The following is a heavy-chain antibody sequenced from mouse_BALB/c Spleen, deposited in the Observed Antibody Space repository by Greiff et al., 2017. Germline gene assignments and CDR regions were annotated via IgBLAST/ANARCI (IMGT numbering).Heavy chain of an antibody. CDR3: TRGITTYFDV. Sequence: LKQPGSELVRPGASVKLSCKASGYTFTSYWMHWVKQRPGQGLEWIGNIYPGSGSTNYDEKFKSKATLTVDTSSSTAYMQLSSLTSEDSAVYYCTRGITTYFDVWGAGTTVTVSS. D-gene: IGHD2-4*01. J-gene: IGHJ1*01. CDR2: IYPGSGST. V-gene: IGHV1S22*01. CDR1: GYTFTSYW.